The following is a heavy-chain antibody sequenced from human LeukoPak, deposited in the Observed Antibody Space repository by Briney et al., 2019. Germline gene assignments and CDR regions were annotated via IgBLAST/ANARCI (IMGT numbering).Heavy chain of an antibody. Sequence: ASVKVSCKASGGTFSSYAISWVRQAPGQGLEWMGRIIPILGIANYAQKFQGRVTITADKSTSTAYMELSSLRSEDTAVYYCAREKNGDSTPTCWGQGTLVTVSS. CDR3: AREKNGDSTPTC. CDR1: GGTFSSYA. J-gene: IGHJ4*02. D-gene: IGHD4-17*01. CDR2: IIPILGIA. V-gene: IGHV1-69*04.